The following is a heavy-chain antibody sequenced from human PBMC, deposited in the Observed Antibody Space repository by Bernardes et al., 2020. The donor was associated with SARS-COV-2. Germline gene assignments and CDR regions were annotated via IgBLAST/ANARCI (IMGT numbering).Heavy chain of an antibody. D-gene: IGHD2-15*01. J-gene: IGHJ4*02. Sequence: SLRLSCAASGFTFSSYGMHWVRQAPGKGLEWVAVIWYDGSNKYYADSVKGRFTISRDNSKNTLYLQMNSLRAEDTAVYYCARDPQKGYCSGGSCYFDYWGQGTLVTVSS. V-gene: IGHV3-33*01. CDR1: GFTFSSYG. CDR3: ARDPQKGYCSGGSCYFDY. CDR2: IWYDGSNK.